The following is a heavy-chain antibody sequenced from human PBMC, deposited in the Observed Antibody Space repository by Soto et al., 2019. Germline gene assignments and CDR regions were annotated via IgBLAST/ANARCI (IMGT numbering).Heavy chain of an antibody. D-gene: IGHD3-22*01. CDR1: GGSFSGYY. CDR3: AGILDDSSGTYPTSFDY. CDR2: INHSGST. V-gene: IGHV4-34*01. Sequence: SETLSLTCAVYGGSFSGYYWSWIRQPPGKGLEWIGEINHSGSTNYNPSLKSRVTISVDTSKNQFSLKLSSVTAADTAVYYCAGILDDSSGTYPTSFDYWGQGTLVTVSS. J-gene: IGHJ4*02.